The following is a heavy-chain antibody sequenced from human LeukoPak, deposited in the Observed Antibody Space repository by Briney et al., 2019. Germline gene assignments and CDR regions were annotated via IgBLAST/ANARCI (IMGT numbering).Heavy chain of an antibody. CDR2: IYPDDSDT. CDR1: GYNFTSYW. Sequence: GESLKISCKSSGYNFTSYWIGWVRQMPGKGLEWMGIIYPDDSDTRYSPSFQGQVTISADKSISTAYLQWSSLKASDTAMFYCARLGITGTTLYYFDYWGQGTLVTVSS. J-gene: IGHJ4*02. CDR3: ARLGITGTTLYYFDY. D-gene: IGHD1-20*01. V-gene: IGHV5-51*01.